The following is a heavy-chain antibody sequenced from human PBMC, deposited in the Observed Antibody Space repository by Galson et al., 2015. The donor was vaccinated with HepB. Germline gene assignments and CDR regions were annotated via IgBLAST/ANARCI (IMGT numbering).Heavy chain of an antibody. CDR3: ARLPRGTADNYNWFDP. Sequence: QSGAEVKKPGESLKISCKGSGYSFSTYWIAWVRQMPGKGLEWMGIIYPGDSDTRYSPSFQGQVTISADKSITTAYLQWSSLKASDTAMYYCARLPRGTADNYNWFDPWGQGTLVTVSS. CDR1: GYSFSTYW. D-gene: IGHD1-1*01. CDR2: IYPGDSDT. V-gene: IGHV5-51*01. J-gene: IGHJ5*02.